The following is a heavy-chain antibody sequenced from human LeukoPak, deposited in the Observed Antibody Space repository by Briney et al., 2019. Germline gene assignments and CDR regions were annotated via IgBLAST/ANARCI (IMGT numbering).Heavy chain of an antibody. Sequence: GASVKVSCKASGYTFTGYYMHWVRQAPGQGLEWMGWINPNSGGTNYAQKFQGRVTMTRDTSISTAYMEPSRLRSDDTAVYYCARDGTSSSWYGEFDYWGQGTLVTVSS. J-gene: IGHJ4*02. CDR2: INPNSGGT. V-gene: IGHV1-2*02. CDR1: GYTFTGYY. CDR3: ARDGTSSSWYGEFDY. D-gene: IGHD6-13*01.